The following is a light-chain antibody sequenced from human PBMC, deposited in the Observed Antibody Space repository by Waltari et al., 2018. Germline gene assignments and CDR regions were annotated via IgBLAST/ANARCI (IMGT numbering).Light chain of an antibody. CDR3: QVWDSGADRVV. CDR1: AIEPKR. V-gene: IGLV3-21*02. Sequence: SYVLTQPPSVSVAPGPTATLPCGGPAIEPKRLHWYQQRPGQAPVLVMYDDTYRPSGIPARFSGSNSGNTATLTISRVEAGDEGDYYCQVWDSGADRVVFGGGTDLTVL. CDR2: DDT. J-gene: IGLJ2*01.